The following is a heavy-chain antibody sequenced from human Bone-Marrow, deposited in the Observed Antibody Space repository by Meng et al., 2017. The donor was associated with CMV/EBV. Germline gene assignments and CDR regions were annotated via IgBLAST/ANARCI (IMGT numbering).Heavy chain of an antibody. D-gene: IGHD1-26*01. CDR3: ARGGSY. Sequence: GSLRLSCSVSGGSISSSDYYWGWIRQPPGKGLEWIGSIYYSGNTYYNPSLKSRVTISVDTSKNQFSLKLSSVTAADTAIYYCARGGSYWGQGTLVTVSS. CDR1: GGSISSSDYY. V-gene: IGHV4-39*07. J-gene: IGHJ4*02. CDR2: IYYSGNT.